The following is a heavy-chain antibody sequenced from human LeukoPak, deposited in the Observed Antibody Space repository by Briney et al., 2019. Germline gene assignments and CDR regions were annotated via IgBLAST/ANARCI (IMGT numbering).Heavy chain of an antibody. CDR1: GYSISSGYY. J-gene: IGHJ3*02. CDR2: IYHSGST. Sequence: SETLSLTCAVSGYSISSGYYWGWIRQPPGKGLEWIGSIYHSGSTYYNPSLKSRVTISVDTSKNQFSLKLSSVTAADTAVYYCASYDSSGYDAFDIRGQGTMVTVSS. CDR3: ASYDSSGYDAFDI. D-gene: IGHD3-22*01. V-gene: IGHV4-38-2*01.